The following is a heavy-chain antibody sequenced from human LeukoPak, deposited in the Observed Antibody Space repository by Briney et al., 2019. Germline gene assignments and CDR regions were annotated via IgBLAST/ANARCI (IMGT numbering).Heavy chain of an antibody. V-gene: IGHV4-59*01. J-gene: IGHJ4*02. Sequence: SETLSLTCTVSGGSISSYYWSWIRQPPGKGLEWIGYIYYSGSTNYNPSLKSRVTISVDTSKNQFSLKLSSVTAADTAVYYCARGGWDGYNYDYWGQGTLVTVSS. CDR3: ARGGWDGYNYDY. D-gene: IGHD5-24*01. CDR2: IYYSGST. CDR1: GGSISSYY.